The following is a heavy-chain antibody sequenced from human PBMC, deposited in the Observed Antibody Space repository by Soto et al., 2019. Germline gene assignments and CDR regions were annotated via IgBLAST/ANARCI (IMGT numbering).Heavy chain of an antibody. J-gene: IGHJ4*02. CDR3: ARGGNGSWPFDY. CDR1: GYTFYTYA. D-gene: IGHD6-13*01. V-gene: IGHV1-3*01. Sequence: ASVKVSCKASGYTFYTYAVHWVRQAPGQRLEWMGWINAGNGNTKYSQKFQDRVTITRDTSASTAYMELNSLRSEDTALYHCARGGNGSWPFDYWGQGTLVTVSS. CDR2: INAGNGNT.